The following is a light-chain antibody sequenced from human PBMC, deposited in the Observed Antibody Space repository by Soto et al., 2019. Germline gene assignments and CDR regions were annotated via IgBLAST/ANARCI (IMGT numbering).Light chain of an antibody. J-gene: IGKJ4*01. CDR3: QQYGSSPPRLA. CDR2: GAS. V-gene: IGKV3-20*01. Sequence: SVLTQSPGTLSLSPGERATLSCRASQSVSSSYLAWYQQKPGQAPRLLIYGASSRATGIPDRFSGSGSGTDFTLTISRLEPEDFAVYYCQQYGSSPPRLAFGGGTKVDI. CDR1: QSVSSSY.